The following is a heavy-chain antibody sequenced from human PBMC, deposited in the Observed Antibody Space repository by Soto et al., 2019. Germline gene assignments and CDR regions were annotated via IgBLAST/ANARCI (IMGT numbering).Heavy chain of an antibody. V-gene: IGHV3-21*01. CDR2: ISPSSSYI. D-gene: IGHD4-17*01. J-gene: IGHJ4*02. CDR1: GFTFSAYT. CDR3: ARVCDYHCVYGFDF. Sequence: DVQLVESGGGLVMPGGSLRLSCAASGFTFSAYTMNWVRQAPGKGLEWVSSISPSSSYIYYADSLKGRFTISRDNAEKSLFLQLNSLSAEDTAVYYCARVCDYHCVYGFDFWGQGTLVTVSS.